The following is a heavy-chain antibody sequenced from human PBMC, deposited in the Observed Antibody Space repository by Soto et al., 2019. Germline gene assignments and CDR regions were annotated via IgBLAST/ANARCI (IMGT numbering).Heavy chain of an antibody. CDR2: IYHSGNT. CDR3: ARVKLAGRGSFHD. J-gene: IGHJ4*02. D-gene: IGHD3-3*02. CDR1: GYSITNGYY. Sequence: SETLSLTCAVSGYSITNGYYWGWIRQPPGKGLEWIGSIYHSGNTYYSPSLKSRVTLSIDTSKNQFSLKLRSVTAADTAMYYCARVKLAGRGSFHDRREGTLVTVSS. V-gene: IGHV4-38-2*01.